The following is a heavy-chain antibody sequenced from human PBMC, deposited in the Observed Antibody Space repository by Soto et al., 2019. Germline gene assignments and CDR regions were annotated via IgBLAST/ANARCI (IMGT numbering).Heavy chain of an antibody. CDR1: GYSFTSYW. V-gene: IGHV5-10-1*01. CDR2: IDPSDSYT. Sequence: SLKISCKGSGYSFTSYWISWLRQMPGKGLEWMGRIDPSDSYTNYSPSFQGHVTISADKSISTAYLQWSSLKASDTAMYYCARLVVRGVMVGHYYYYGMDVWGQGTTVTVSS. J-gene: IGHJ6*02. CDR3: ARLVVRGVMVGHYYYYGMDV. D-gene: IGHD3-10*01.